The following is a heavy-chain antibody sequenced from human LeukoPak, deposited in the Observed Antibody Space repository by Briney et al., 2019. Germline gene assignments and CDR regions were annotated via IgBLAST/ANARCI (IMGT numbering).Heavy chain of an antibody. V-gene: IGHV3-7*05. CDR1: GFTFGSYW. CDR3: AREKNLGT. Sequence: PGGPLRLSCAASGFTFGSYWMSWVRQAPGKRLEWVATIREDGSDKYYVDSVKGRFTISRDNVKNSVYLQMNSLRAEDTAVYCCAREKNLGTWGQGTLVTVSS. CDR2: IREDGSDK. J-gene: IGHJ4*02. D-gene: IGHD1-14*01.